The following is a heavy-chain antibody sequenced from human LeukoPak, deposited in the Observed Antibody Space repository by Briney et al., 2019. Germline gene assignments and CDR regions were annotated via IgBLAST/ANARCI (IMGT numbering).Heavy chain of an antibody. V-gene: IGHV3-53*01. D-gene: IGHD2/OR15-2a*01. Sequence: GGSLRLSCAASGFTVSSNYMSWVRQAPGKGLEWVSVIYSGGNTYYADSVKGRFTISRDNSKNTLYLQMNSLRAEDTAVYYCARESVPLNIAWGQGTLVTVSS. J-gene: IGHJ5*02. CDR2: IYSGGNT. CDR3: ARESVPLNIA. CDR1: GFTVSSNY.